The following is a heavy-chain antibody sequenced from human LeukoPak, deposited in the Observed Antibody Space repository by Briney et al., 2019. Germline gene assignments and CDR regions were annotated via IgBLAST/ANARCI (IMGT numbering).Heavy chain of an antibody. CDR2: IIPILGIA. D-gene: IGHD2-2*01. V-gene: IGHV1-69*04. CDR3: ARDGLAPAAAQRAFGD. CDR1: GGTFSSYA. J-gene: IGHJ4*02. Sequence: ASVKVSCKASGGTFSSYAISWVRQAPGQGLEWMGRIIPILGIANYAQKFQGRVTITADKSTSTAYMELSSLRSEDMAVYYCARDGLAPAAAQRAFGDWGQGTLVTVSS.